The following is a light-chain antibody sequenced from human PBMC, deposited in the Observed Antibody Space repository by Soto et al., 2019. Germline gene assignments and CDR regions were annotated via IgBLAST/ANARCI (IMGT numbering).Light chain of an antibody. CDR1: QNIGRW. CDR3: QQYNLHSPAT. Sequence: DIQMTQSPSSLSASVGDRVTITCRASQNIGRWLAWYQQKPGKAPKLMIYDVSTLISRLPSRFSGSGSATELPLTISSLQPDDFTTYYCQQYNLHSPATFGPGTLVDIK. J-gene: IGKJ1*01. CDR2: DVS. V-gene: IGKV1-5*01.